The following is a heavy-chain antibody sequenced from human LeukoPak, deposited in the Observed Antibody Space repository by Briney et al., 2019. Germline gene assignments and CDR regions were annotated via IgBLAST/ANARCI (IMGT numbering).Heavy chain of an antibody. CDR1: GFTFGDYA. CDR3: TSTGIYSYYYYYMDV. J-gene: IGHJ6*03. CDR2: IRSKAYGGTT. V-gene: IGHV3-49*04. Sequence: GGSLRLSCTASGFTFGDYAMSWVRQAPGKGLEGVGFIRSKAYGGTTEYAASVKGRFTISRDDSKSIAYRQMNSLKTEDTAVYYCTSTGIYSYYYYYMDVWGKGTMVTVSS. D-gene: IGHD1-14*01.